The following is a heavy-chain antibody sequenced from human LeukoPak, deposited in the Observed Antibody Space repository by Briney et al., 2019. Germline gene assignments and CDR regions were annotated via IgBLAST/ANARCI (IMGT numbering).Heavy chain of an antibody. CDR1: GGSFSGYY. D-gene: IGHD6-19*01. V-gene: IGHV4-34*01. CDR2: INHSGST. J-gene: IGHJ5*01. CDR3: ARGADSGWFGY. Sequence: PSETLSLTCAVYGGSFSGYYWSWIRQAPGKGLEWIGEINHSGSTNYNPSLKSRVTISVDTSKNQSSLKLSSVTAADTAVYYCARGADSGWFGYWGQGTLVTVSS.